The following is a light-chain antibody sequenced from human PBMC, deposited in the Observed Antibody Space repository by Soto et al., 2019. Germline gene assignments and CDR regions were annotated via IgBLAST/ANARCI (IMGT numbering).Light chain of an antibody. J-gene: IGKJ1*01. V-gene: IGKV1-5*03. CDR3: QQYSNYCT. Sequence: DIQMTQSPSTLSASVGDRVTITCRASQSISTWLAWYQHKPGKAPKLLIYNASSLESGVPSRFSGRGPGTKFTLTIRSLQPDDFATYYCQQYSNYCTFGQGTKVEIK. CDR2: NAS. CDR1: QSISTW.